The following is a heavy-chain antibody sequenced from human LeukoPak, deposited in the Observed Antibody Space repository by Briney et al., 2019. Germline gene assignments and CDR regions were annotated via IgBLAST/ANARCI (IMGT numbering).Heavy chain of an antibody. J-gene: IGHJ4*02. D-gene: IGHD3-22*01. V-gene: IGHV1-69*13. CDR1: GGTFSSYA. CDR3: ARDIYYYDSSGYYYALDY. CDR2: IIPIFGTA. Sequence: ASVKVSCKASGGTFSSYAISWVRQAPGQGLEWMGGIIPIFGTANYAQKFQGRVTITADDSTSTAYMELSSLRSEDTAVYYCARDIYYYDSSGYYYALDYWGQGTLVTVSS.